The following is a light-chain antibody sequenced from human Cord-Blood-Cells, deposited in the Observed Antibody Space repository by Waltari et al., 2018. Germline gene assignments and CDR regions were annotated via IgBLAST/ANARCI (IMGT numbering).Light chain of an antibody. J-gene: IGLJ3*02. CDR3: SSYTSSSTRV. Sequence: QSALTHPASVSGSPGQSTTTPCTGTSSDAGGYNSASWYQQHPGKAPKLMSYDASNRPSGVSNRFSGSKSGNTASLTISGLQAEDEADYYCSSYTSSSTRVFGGGTKLTVL. CDR2: DAS. V-gene: IGLV2-14*03. CDR1: SSDAGGYNS.